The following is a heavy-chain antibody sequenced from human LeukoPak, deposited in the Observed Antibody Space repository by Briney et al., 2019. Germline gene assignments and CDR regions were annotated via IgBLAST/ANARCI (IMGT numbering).Heavy chain of an antibody. CDR3: AKVTWSSSGGDY. J-gene: IGHJ4*02. CDR1: GFTFSSYD. Sequence: GGSLRLSCAASGFTFSSYDMSWVRQAPGKGLEGVSGINKSGGGTYYADSVKGRFTMSRDNSKNTLFLQMNSLRAEDTAVYYCAKVTWSSSGGDYWGQGTLVTVSS. D-gene: IGHD6-19*01. V-gene: IGHV3-23*01. CDR2: INKSGGGT.